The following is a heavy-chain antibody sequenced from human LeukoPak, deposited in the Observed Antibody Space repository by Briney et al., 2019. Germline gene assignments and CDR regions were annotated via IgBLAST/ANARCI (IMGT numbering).Heavy chain of an antibody. CDR2: IRSKAYGGTT. CDR1: GFTFSSYG. J-gene: IGHJ4*02. Sequence: GGSLRLSCAASGFTFSSYGMSWVRQAPGKGLEGVGFIRSKAYGGTTEYAASVKGRFTISRDDSKSIAYLQMNSLKTEDTAVYYCTREADIVATITDYWGQGTLVTVSS. V-gene: IGHV3-49*04. CDR3: TREADIVATITDY. D-gene: IGHD5-12*01.